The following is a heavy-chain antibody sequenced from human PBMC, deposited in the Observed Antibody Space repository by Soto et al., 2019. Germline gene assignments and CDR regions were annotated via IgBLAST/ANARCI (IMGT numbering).Heavy chain of an antibody. J-gene: IGHJ6*03. V-gene: IGHV1-18*01. CDR1: GYTFTSYG. CDR3: ARDARGSGSYYKGYYYYYMDV. Sequence: QVQLVQSGAEVKKPGASVKVSCKASGYTFTSYGISWVRQAPGQGLEWMGWISAYNGNTNYAQKLQGRVTMTTDTTTSTGYMELRSLRSDDTAVYYCARDARGSGSYYKGYYYYYMDVWGKGTTVTVSS. D-gene: IGHD3-10*01. CDR2: ISAYNGNT.